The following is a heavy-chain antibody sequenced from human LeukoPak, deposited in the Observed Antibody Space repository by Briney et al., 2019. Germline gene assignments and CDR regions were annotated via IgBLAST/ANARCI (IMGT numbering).Heavy chain of an antibody. J-gene: IGHJ5*02. CDR3: ARGQNYDILTGWGHWFDP. V-gene: IGHV1-69*01. CDR2: IIPIFGTA. CDR1: GGTFSSYA. D-gene: IGHD3-9*01. Sequence: ASVKVSCKASGGTFSSYASSWVRQAPGQGLEWMGGIIPIFGTANYAQKFQGRVTITADESTSTAYMELSSLRSEDTAVYYCARGQNYDILTGWGHWFDPWGQGTLVTVSS.